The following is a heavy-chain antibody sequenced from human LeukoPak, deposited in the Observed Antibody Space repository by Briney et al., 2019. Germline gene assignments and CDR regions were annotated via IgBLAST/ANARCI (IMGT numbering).Heavy chain of an antibody. V-gene: IGHV3-33*01. CDR1: RFTFSSYG. J-gene: IGHJ4*02. Sequence: GGSLRLSCAASRFTFSSYGMHWVRQAPGKGLEWVAVIWYDGSNKYYADSVKGRFTISRDNSKNTLYLQMNSLRAEDTAVYYCARATTTVTPFNGFDYWGQGTLVTVSS. D-gene: IGHD4-17*01. CDR2: IWYDGSNK. CDR3: ARATTTVTPFNGFDY.